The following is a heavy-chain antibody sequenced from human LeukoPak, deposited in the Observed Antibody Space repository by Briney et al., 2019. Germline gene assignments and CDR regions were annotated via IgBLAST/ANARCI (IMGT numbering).Heavy chain of an antibody. V-gene: IGHV4-34*01. J-gene: IGHJ5*02. CDR3: ARATYYYDSSGYSPGGWFDP. Sequence: SETLSLTCAVYGGSFSGYYWSWIRQPPGKGLEWIGEINHSGSTNYNPSLKSRVTIPVDTSKNQFSLKLSSVTAADTAVYYCARATYYYDSSGYSPGGWFDPWGQGTLVTVSS. CDR1: GGSFSGYY. CDR2: INHSGST. D-gene: IGHD3-22*01.